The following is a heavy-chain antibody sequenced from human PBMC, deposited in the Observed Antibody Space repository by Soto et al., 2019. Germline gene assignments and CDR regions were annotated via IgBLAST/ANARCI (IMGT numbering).Heavy chain of an antibody. V-gene: IGHV3-13*05. J-gene: IGHJ6*02. CDR1: GFTFRNYD. CDR3: ARTDRDFYGLDV. Sequence: ESGGGLVQPGGFLRLSCEASGFTFRNYDMHWVRQGTGKGLEWVSGISAAGDPDYADSVEGRLTISRENAHNSFFLQMNSLRVGDTAVYYCARTDRDFYGLDVWGQGTTVIVSS. CDR2: ISAAGDP.